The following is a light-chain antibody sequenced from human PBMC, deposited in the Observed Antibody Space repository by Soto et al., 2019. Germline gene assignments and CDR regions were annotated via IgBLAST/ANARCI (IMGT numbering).Light chain of an antibody. CDR3: QQYNSYSWT. Sequence: DSQMTQSPSTLSASVGDRVTITCRASQSISSSLAWYQQKPGKAPKLLIYDASSLESGVPSRFSGSGSGTEFTLTISSLQPDDFATYYCQQYNSYSWTFGQGTKVDIK. J-gene: IGKJ1*01. CDR2: DAS. V-gene: IGKV1-5*01. CDR1: QSISSS.